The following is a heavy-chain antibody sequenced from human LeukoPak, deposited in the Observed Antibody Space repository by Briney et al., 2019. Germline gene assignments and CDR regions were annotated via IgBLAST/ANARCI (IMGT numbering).Heavy chain of an antibody. Sequence: SETLSLTCTVSGGSISSYYWSWIRQPPGKGLEWIGYIYYSGSTNYNPSLKSRVTISVDTSKNQFSLKLSSVTAADTAVYYCARHGPGYVVATNLDYWGQGTLVTVSS. D-gene: IGHD5-24*01. CDR1: GGSISSYY. CDR2: IYYSGST. V-gene: IGHV4-59*08. CDR3: ARHGPGYVVATNLDY. J-gene: IGHJ4*02.